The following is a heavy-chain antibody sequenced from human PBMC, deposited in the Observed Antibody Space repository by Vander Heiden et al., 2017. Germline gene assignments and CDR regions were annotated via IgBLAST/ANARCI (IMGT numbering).Heavy chain of an antibody. Sequence: EVQLLESGGGLVQPGGSLRLSCAASGFTFSSYAMSWVRQAPGKGLEWVSAISGSGGSTYYADSVKGRFTISRDNSKNTLYLQMNSLRAEDTAVYYCAKDSVDYYDSSGPMGDAFDIWGQGTMVTVSS. V-gene: IGHV3-23*01. D-gene: IGHD3-22*01. CDR2: ISGSGGST. J-gene: IGHJ3*02. CDR1: GFTFSSYA. CDR3: AKDSVDYYDSSGPMGDAFDI.